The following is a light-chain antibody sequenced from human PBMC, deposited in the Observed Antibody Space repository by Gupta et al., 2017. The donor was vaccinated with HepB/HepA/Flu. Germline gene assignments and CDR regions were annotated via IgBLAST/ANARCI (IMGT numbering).Light chain of an antibody. Sequence: ELLLTQSPGTLSLSTGERATLSCRASQSVSSSYLAWYQQRPGQAPRLLIYGASSRATGISDRFSGSGSGTDFTLTISRLEPEDFAVYYCQQYGSSPWTFGQGTKVEIK. V-gene: IGKV3-20*01. CDR3: QQYGSSPWT. CDR2: GAS. CDR1: QSVSSSY. J-gene: IGKJ1*01.